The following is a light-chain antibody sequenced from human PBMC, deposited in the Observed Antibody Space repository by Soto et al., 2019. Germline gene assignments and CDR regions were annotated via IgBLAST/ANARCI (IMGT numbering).Light chain of an antibody. V-gene: IGKV3-20*01. CDR2: GAS. CDR1: QSISRY. Sequence: IVLTQKQGTLSLSPGERTSLWCIASQSISRYLAWYQQKPGQGPRLLIYGASSRATGIPDRFSGSGSGTDFTLTISRLEPEDFAVYYCQQYGTSLQRWTFGQGT. CDR3: QQYGTSLQRWT. J-gene: IGKJ1*01.